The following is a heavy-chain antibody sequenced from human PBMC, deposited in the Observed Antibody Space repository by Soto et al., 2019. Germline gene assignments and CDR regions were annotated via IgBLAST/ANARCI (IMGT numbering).Heavy chain of an antibody. CDR2: IITILDVA. CDR1: GGDFNSYT. J-gene: IGHJ6*02. D-gene: IGHD3-10*01. Sequence: QLVQSGAEVKKPGSSVKVSCRASGGDFNSYTISWVRQAPGQGPEWMGTIITILDVAKNAQKFQGRVTITADKSTSTVYMELRSLRSDDTGVYYCAQLWFGELWHGMDVWGQGTTVTVSS. CDR3: AQLWFGELWHGMDV. V-gene: IGHV1-69*02.